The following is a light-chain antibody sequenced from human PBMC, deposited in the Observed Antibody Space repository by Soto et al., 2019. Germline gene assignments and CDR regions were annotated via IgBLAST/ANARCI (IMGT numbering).Light chain of an antibody. CDR2: SNN. Sequence: QSVLTQPPSASGTPRQRVTISCSGSSSHIGSNTVNWYQQLPGTAPKPLIYSNNQRPSGVPDRFSGSKSGTSASLAISGLQSEDEADYYCAAWDDSLNGRYVFGTGTKVTVL. CDR1: SSHIGSNT. CDR3: AAWDDSLNGRYV. V-gene: IGLV1-44*01. J-gene: IGLJ1*01.